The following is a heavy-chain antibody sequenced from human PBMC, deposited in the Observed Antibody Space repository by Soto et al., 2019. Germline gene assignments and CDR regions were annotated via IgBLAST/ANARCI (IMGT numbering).Heavy chain of an antibody. V-gene: IGHV3-7*01. CDR1: GFTFSAFR. CDR3: MRDRNWSPH. CDR2: INHDGSEN. J-gene: IGHJ4*02. Sequence: VQMVQSGGGLVQPGGSLRLSCAVSGFTFSAFRMTWVRQAPGRGLEWVATINHDGSENYYVDSVTGRFTISRDNAKSSLYLQKNSLRAEDTAVYYCMRDRNWSPHWGQGTQVTVSS.